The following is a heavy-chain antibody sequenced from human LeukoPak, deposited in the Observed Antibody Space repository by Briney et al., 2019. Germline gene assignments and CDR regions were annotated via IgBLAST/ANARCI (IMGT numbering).Heavy chain of an antibody. V-gene: IGHV3-30*04. CDR1: GFTFSSYA. CDR3: ARDPPVFPLEMATINYFDY. CDR2: ISYDGSNK. D-gene: IGHD5-24*01. J-gene: IGHJ4*02. Sequence: GGSLRLSCAASGFTFSSYAMHWVRQAPGKGLEWVAVISYDGSNKYYADSVKGRFTISRDNSKNTLYLQMHSMRAEDTAVYYCARDPPVFPLEMATINYFDYWGQGTLVTVSS.